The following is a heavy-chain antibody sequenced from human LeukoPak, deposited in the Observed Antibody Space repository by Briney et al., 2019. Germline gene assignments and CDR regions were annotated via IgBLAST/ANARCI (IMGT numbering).Heavy chain of an antibody. CDR3: ARADGEYYYYYVDV. CDR1: GGSISSGSYY. D-gene: IGHD4-17*01. V-gene: IGHV4-61*02. J-gene: IGHJ6*03. CDR2: TYTSGST. Sequence: PSETLSLTCTVSGGSISSGSYYWSWIRQPAGKGLEWIGRTYTSGSTNYNPSLKSRVTISVGTSKNQFSLKLSSVTAADTAVYYCARADGEYYYYYVDVWGKGTTVTISS.